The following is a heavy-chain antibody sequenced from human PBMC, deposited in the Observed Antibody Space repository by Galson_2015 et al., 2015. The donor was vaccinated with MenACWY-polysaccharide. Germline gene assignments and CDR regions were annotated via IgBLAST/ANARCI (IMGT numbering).Heavy chain of an antibody. J-gene: IGHJ6*02. CDR3: AYSYAPIDYWYYGLDV. Sequence: PALVKPTQTLTLTCTFSGFSLSTIGVGVGRIRQPPGKALEWLALIYWDDEKRYRPSLESRLTIAKDTSKKQVVLIMANMDPVDTATYYCAYSYAPIDYWYYGLDVWGQGTTVTVSS. D-gene: IGHD2-2*01. CDR2: IYWDDEK. CDR1: GFSLSTIGVG. V-gene: IGHV2-5*02.